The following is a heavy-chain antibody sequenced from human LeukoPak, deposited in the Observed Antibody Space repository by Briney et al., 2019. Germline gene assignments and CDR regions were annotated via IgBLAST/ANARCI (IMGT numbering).Heavy chain of an antibody. J-gene: IGHJ3*02. CDR2: ISSTSNHK. D-gene: IGHD6-25*01. CDR3: ATRVTADSYDASDI. V-gene: IGHV3-21*06. CDR1: PVTFGTSA. Sequence: PGGSLRLSCVGSPVTFGTSAMSWVRQAPGKGLEWVASISSTSNHKYHADSVKGRFTISRDNDENSLYLQMNSLRAEDTALYYCATRVTADSYDASDIWGQGTMVTVSS.